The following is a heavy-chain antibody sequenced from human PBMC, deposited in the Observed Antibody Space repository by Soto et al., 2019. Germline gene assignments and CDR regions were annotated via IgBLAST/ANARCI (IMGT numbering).Heavy chain of an antibody. Sequence: ASVKVSCKASGYTFTSYALHWVRQAPGQRLEWMGWINAGNGNTIYSQKFQGRVTITRDTSASTAYMELSSLRSEDTAVYYCAISYYDSSGYYFVFDYWGQGTLVTVSS. CDR1: GYTFTSYA. D-gene: IGHD3-22*01. V-gene: IGHV1-3*01. CDR3: AISYYDSSGYYFVFDY. CDR2: INAGNGNT. J-gene: IGHJ4*02.